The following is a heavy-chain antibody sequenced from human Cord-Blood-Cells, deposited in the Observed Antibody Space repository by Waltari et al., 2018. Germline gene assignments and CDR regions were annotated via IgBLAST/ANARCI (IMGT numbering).Heavy chain of an antibody. CDR1: GYTFTSYG. CDR3: AGVPGGGSSWYYYYYGMDV. D-gene: IGHD6-13*01. V-gene: IGHV1-18*01. CDR2: ISAYNGNT. Sequence: QVQLVQSGAEVKKPGASVKVSCKASGYTFTSYGISWVRQAPGQGLEWMGWISAYNGNTNYAQKLQGRGTMTTDTTTSTAYMALRSLGSDDTAVYYCAGVPGGGSSWYYYYYGMDVWGQGTTVTVSS. J-gene: IGHJ6*02.